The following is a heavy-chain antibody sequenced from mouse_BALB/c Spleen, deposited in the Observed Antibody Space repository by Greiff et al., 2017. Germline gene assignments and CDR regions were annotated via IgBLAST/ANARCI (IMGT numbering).Heavy chain of an antibody. CDR3: TRKDWITYAWFAY. CDR2: INPSNGGT. CDR1: GYTFTSYY. D-gene: IGHD2-4*01. J-gene: IGHJ3*01. V-gene: IGHV1S81*02. Sequence: VQLQQSGAELVKPGASVKLSCKASGYTFTSYYMYWVKQRPGQGLEWIGEINPSNGGTNFNEKFKSKATLTVDKSPSTAYMQLSSLTSEDSAVYYCTRKDWITYAWFAYWGQGTLVTVSA.